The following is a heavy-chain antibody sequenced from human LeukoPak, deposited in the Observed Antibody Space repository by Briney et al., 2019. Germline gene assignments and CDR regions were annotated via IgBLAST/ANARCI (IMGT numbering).Heavy chain of an antibody. CDR3: AIQDIVVVPAAITNAFDI. D-gene: IGHD2-2*01. Sequence: ASVKVSCKASGDTFSSYAISWVRQAPGQGLEWMGGIIIIFGTANYAQKFQGRVTITADEFTSTAYMELSSLRSEDTAVYYCAIQDIVVVPAAITNAFDIWGQGTMVTVSS. J-gene: IGHJ3*02. CDR2: IIIIFGTA. V-gene: IGHV1-69*13. CDR1: GDTFSSYA.